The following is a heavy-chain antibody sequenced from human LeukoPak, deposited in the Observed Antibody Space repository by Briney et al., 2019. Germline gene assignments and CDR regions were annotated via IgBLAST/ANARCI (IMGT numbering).Heavy chain of an antibody. CDR1: GGSISSSTYY. Sequence: PSQTLSLTCAVSGGSISSSTYYWSWIRQHPGKGLEWIGYIHYSGSTDYNPSLKSRVTISVDTSKNQFSLKLSSVTAADTAVYYCAAMEYSYGPEYFQHWGQGTLVTVSS. CDR2: IHYSGST. CDR3: AAMEYSYGPEYFQH. D-gene: IGHD5-18*01. V-gene: IGHV4-31*11. J-gene: IGHJ1*01.